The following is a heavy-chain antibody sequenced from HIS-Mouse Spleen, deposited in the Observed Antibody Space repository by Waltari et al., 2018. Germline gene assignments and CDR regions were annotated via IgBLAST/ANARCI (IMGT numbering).Heavy chain of an antibody. J-gene: IGHJ4*02. CDR2: ISYDGSNK. CDR3: ARDHRNNWAIRD. Sequence: QVQLVESGGGVVQPGRSLRLSCAASGFTFSSYAMHWVRQAPGKGLDWVAVISYDGSNKYYADSVKGRFTISRDNSKNTLYLQMNSLRAEDTAVYYCARDHRNNWAIRDWGQGTLVTVSS. D-gene: IGHD1-20*01. CDR1: GFTFSSYA. V-gene: IGHV3-30-3*01.